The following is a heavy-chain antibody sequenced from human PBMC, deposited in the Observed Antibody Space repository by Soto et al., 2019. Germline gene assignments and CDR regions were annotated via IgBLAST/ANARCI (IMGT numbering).Heavy chain of an antibody. V-gene: IGHV3-73*01. J-gene: IGHJ5*02. D-gene: IGHD2-15*01. CDR3: TRSPEADCGAGRCSNWFDP. CDR1: GFTFSDSA. Sequence: EVQLVESGGGLVQPGGSLKLSCAASGFTFSDSAMHWVRQASGKGLEWVGRIKTKPNNYATAYGASVQGRFTISRDDSKSTAYLQMNSLKTEDTALYYCTRSPEADCGAGRCSNWFDPWGQGLLVTVSS. CDR2: IKTKPNNYAT.